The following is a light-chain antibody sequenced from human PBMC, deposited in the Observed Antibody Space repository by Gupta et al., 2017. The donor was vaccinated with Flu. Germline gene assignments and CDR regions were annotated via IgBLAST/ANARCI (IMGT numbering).Light chain of an antibody. V-gene: IGKV1-39*01. CDR2: GAS. Sequence: PSSLSASVGDRVTITCRTSQRVSNFLNWYQQKPGKAPRLLIYGASTLQGGVPSRFSGSGSGTDFTLTINSLQPEDFATYYCQQCYSTPHTFGRGTTVEIK. CDR3: QQCYSTPHT. J-gene: IGKJ4*02. CDR1: QRVSNF.